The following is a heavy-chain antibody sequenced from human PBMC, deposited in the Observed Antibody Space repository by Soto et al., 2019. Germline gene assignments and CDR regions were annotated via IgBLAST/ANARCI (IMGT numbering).Heavy chain of an antibody. V-gene: IGHV3-30-3*01. D-gene: IGHD2-2*01. CDR1: GFTFSSYA. CDR2: ISYDGSNK. CDR3: ARSIGHCSSNSCNDYYYYGMDV. J-gene: IGHJ6*02. Sequence: XGSLRLSFAASGFTFSSYAMHWVRQAPGKGLEWVAVISYDGSNKYYADSVKGRFTISRGNSKNTLYLQMNSLRAEDTAVYYCARSIGHCSSNSCNDYYYYGMDVWGQRTTVTVSS.